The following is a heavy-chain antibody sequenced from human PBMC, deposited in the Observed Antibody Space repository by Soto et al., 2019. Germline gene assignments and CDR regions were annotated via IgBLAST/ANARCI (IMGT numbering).Heavy chain of an antibody. D-gene: IGHD3-22*01. V-gene: IGHV3-30-3*01. CDR2: ISYDGSNK. CDR3: ARAKYYYDSSGYQKYYFDY. CDR1: GFTFSSYA. J-gene: IGHJ4*02. Sequence: GGSLRLSCAASGFTFSSYAMHWVRQAPGKGLEWVAVISYDGSNKYYADSVKGRFTISRDNSKNTLYLQMNSLRAEDTAVYYCARAKYYYDSSGYQKYYFDYWGQGTLVTVSS.